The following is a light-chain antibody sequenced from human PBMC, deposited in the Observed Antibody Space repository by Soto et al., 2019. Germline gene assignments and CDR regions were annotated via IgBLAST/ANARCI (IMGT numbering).Light chain of an antibody. CDR3: QQYGSSAPIT. CDR2: GAS. CDR1: QSVSNNY. Sequence: IVLTQSPGTLSLSPGERATLSCRASQSVSNNYLAWYQQKPGQAPRLLIYGASIRATGIPDRFSGSGSETDFTLTISRLEPEDFALYYCQQYGSSAPITFAQGTRLETK. V-gene: IGKV3-20*01. J-gene: IGKJ5*01.